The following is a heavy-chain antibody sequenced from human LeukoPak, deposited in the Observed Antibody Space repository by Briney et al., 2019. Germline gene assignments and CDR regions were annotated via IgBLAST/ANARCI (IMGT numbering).Heavy chain of an antibody. V-gene: IGHV4-4*07. D-gene: IGHD3-10*01. Sequence: NPSETLSLTCIVPGGSINKYFWNWIRQPAGKGLEWIGRIDSVGTSNYNPSLRGRVTMSVDTSKSHFSLEVTSMTAADTAVYYCARVCGSATNYRLCGFDVWGQGTVVTVSS. J-gene: IGHJ3*01. CDR3: ARVCGSATNYRLCGFDV. CDR1: GGSINKYF. CDR2: IDSVGTS.